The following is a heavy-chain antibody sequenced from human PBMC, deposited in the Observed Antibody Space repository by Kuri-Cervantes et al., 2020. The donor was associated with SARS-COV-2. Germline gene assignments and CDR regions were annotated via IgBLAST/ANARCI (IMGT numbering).Heavy chain of an antibody. J-gene: IGHJ3*02. CDR2: VGYSGDNT. CDR3: ARDEDSSWYSRYGAFDI. CDR1: GFTFSNYA. V-gene: IGHV3-23*01. D-gene: IGHD6-13*01. Sequence: GESLKISCAASGFTFSNYAMSWVRQAPGKGLEWVSTVGYSGDNTFYADSVKGRFTISRDNSKNTLYLQMNSLRAEDTAVYYCARDEDSSWYSRYGAFDIWGQGTMVTVSS.